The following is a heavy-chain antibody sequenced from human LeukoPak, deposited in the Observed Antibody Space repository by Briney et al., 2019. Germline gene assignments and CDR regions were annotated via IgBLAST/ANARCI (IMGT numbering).Heavy chain of an antibody. CDR1: GFIFSSYA. Sequence: PGGSLRLSCAASGFIFSSYAMSCVRQAPGKGLEWVSGISGSGYDTYYADSVKGRVTISRDNSKNTLYLQMNRLRAEDTAVYYCARLGYCDSTRCQDVDVWGKGTTVTVSS. J-gene: IGHJ6*04. D-gene: IGHD2-2*01. V-gene: IGHV3-23*01. CDR3: ARLGYCDSTRCQDVDV. CDR2: ISGSGYDT.